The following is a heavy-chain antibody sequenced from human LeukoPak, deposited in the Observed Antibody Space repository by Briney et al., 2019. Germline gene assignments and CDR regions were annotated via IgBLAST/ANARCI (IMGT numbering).Heavy chain of an antibody. CDR3: VRDRASIAVTGTGCFDS. J-gene: IGHJ5*01. CDR1: GGTFSSYA. Sequence: SVKVSCKASGGTFSSYAISWVRQAPGQGLEWMGGIIPIFGTANYAQKFQGRVTITTDESTSTAYMELNSLRADDTAVYYCVRDRASIAVTGTGCFDSWGQGTLVTVSS. D-gene: IGHD6-19*01. V-gene: IGHV1-69*05. CDR2: IIPIFGTA.